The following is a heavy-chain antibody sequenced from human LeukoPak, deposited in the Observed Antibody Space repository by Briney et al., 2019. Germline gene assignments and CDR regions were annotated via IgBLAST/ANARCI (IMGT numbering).Heavy chain of an antibody. D-gene: IGHD2-8*01. V-gene: IGHV5-51*01. Sequence: ASVKVSCEASGYTFKTSWIGWVRQMPGKGLEWMGITHPGDSDTRYSPSFQGQVTISVDKSISTAYLQWSSLKASDTAMYYCARQSGMGYFDYWGQGTLVTVSA. CDR1: GYTFKTSW. J-gene: IGHJ4*02. CDR2: THPGDSDT. CDR3: ARQSGMGYFDY.